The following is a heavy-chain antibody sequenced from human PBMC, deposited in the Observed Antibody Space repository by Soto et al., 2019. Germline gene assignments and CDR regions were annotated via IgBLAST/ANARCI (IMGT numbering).Heavy chain of an antibody. CDR2: INPSGGST. J-gene: IGHJ5*02. CDR1: GGTFSSYA. V-gene: IGHV1-46*01. D-gene: IGHD6-19*01. CDR3: ARGGGWYVWFDP. Sequence: GASVKVSCKASGGTFSSYAISWVRQAPGQGLEWMGIINPSGGSTSYAQKFQGRVTITRDTSASTAYMELSSLRSEDTAVYYCARGGGWYVWFDPWGQGTLVTVSS.